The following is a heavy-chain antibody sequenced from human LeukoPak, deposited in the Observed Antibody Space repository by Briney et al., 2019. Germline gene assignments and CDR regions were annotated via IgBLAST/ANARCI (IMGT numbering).Heavy chain of an antibody. V-gene: IGHV1-69*04. CDR3: ARDYGPSPVDTGPRAVHFDY. D-gene: IGHD5-18*01. Sequence: SVKVSCKASGGTLSSYAISWVRQAPGQGLEWMGRIIPILGIANYAQKFQGRVTITADKSTSTAYMELSSLRSEDTAVYYCARDYGPSPVDTGPRAVHFDYWGQGTLVTVSS. J-gene: IGHJ4*02. CDR2: IIPILGIA. CDR1: GGTLSSYA.